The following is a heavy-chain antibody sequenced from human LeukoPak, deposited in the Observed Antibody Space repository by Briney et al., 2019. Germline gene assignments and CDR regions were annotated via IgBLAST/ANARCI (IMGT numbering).Heavy chain of an antibody. Sequence: SETLSLTCTVSGGSISGSSYYWGWIRQPPGKGLEWIGSIYYSGSTYYNPSLKSRVTISVDTSKNQFSLKLSSVTAADTAVYYCAIMVRGVIVDYWGQGTLVTVSS. V-gene: IGHV4-39*01. J-gene: IGHJ4*02. D-gene: IGHD3-10*01. CDR1: GGSISGSSYY. CDR3: AIMVRGVIVDY. CDR2: IYYSGST.